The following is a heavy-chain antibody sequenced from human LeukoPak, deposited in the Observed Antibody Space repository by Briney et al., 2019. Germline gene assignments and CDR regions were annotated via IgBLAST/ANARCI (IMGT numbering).Heavy chain of an antibody. J-gene: IGHJ4*02. CDR3: ARGNGDCSSTSCYVVYFDY. V-gene: IGHV4-34*01. Sequence: PSETLSLTRAVYGVPFSGYYWRWIRQPPGKGLEWIGEINHSGSTNYNPSLKSRVTISVDTSKNQFSLKLSSVTAADTAVYYCARGNGDCSSTSCYVVYFDYWGQGTLVTVSS. D-gene: IGHD2-2*01. CDR2: INHSGST. CDR1: GVPFSGYY.